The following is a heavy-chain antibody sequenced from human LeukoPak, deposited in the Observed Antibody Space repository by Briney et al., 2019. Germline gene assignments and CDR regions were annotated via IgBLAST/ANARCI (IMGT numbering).Heavy chain of an antibody. Sequence: SETLSLTCTVSGGSISSGSYYWSWIRQPPGKGLEWIGYIYYSGSTNYNPSLKSRVTISVDTSKNQFSLKLSSVTAADTAVYYCAREGTPAYHSYYYYGMDVWGQGTTVTVSS. CDR2: IYYSGST. V-gene: IGHV4-61*01. D-gene: IGHD2-2*01. J-gene: IGHJ6*02. CDR1: GGSISSGSYY. CDR3: AREGTPAYHSYYYYGMDV.